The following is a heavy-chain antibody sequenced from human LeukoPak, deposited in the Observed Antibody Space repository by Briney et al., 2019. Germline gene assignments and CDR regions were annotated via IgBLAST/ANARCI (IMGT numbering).Heavy chain of an antibody. Sequence: PGGSLRLSCAASGFTFSNYLMHWVRQAPGGALVWVSSITGDGTNIIYADSVKGRFTMSRDNAKNTLYLQMNSLRAGDTAVYYCAADRGGWSYWGQGTLVTVSS. CDR1: GFTFSNYL. D-gene: IGHD6-19*01. J-gene: IGHJ4*02. V-gene: IGHV3-74*01. CDR2: ITGDGTNI. CDR3: AADRGGWSY.